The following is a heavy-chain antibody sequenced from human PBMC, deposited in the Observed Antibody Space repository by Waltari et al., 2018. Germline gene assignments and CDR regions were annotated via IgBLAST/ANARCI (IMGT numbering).Heavy chain of an antibody. D-gene: IGHD6-13*01. CDR2: ISYDGSNK. J-gene: IGHJ4*02. Sequence: QVQLVESGGGVVQPGRSLRLSCAASGFTFSSYAMHWVRQAPGKGLEWGAVISYDGSNKYYADSVKGRFTISRDNSKNTLYLQMNSLRAEDTAVYYCARALSSSWYGHWDYWGQGTLVTVSS. CDR3: ARALSSSWYGHWDY. V-gene: IGHV3-30-3*01. CDR1: GFTFSSYA.